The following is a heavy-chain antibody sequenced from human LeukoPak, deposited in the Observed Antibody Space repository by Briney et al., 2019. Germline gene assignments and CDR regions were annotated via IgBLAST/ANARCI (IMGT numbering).Heavy chain of an antibody. D-gene: IGHD5-24*01. J-gene: IGHJ4*02. V-gene: IGHV3-53*01. CDR3: ARYDYTYDYFDY. CDR2: IYSGGSA. Sequence: QPGGSLRLSCAASGFTVSSNYMSWVRQAPGKGLEWVSVIYSGGSAYYADSVKGRFTISRDNSKNTLCLQMNSLRAEDTAVYYCARYDYTYDYFDYWGQGTLVTVSS. CDR1: GFTVSSNY.